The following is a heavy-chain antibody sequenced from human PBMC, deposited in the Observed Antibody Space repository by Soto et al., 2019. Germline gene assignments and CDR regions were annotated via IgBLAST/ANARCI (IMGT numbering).Heavy chain of an antibody. CDR2: ISAYSGNT. CDR3: ARASHDFWSGYLFDY. D-gene: IGHD3-3*01. V-gene: IGHV1-18*01. J-gene: IGHJ4*02. Sequence: ASVKVSCKASGYTFTSYGISWVRQAPGQGLEWMGWISAYSGNTNYAQKLQGRVTMTTDTSTSTAYKELRSLRSDDTAVYYCARASHDFWSGYLFDYWGQGTLVTVSS. CDR1: GYTFTSYG.